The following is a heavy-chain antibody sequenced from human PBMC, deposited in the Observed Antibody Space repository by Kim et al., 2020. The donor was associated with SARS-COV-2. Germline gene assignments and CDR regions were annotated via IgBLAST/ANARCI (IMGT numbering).Heavy chain of an antibody. CDR2: IGTSGNNI. CDR3: ARETINCGGDCYDY. Sequence: GGSLRLSCAASGFTFSNYEFNWVRQAPGKGLEWISYIGTSGNNIYYAHSVKGRFTVSRDSAKNSLYLQMDSLIDEDSAVYYCARETINCGGDCYDYWGQG. J-gene: IGHJ4*02. D-gene: IGHD2-21*01. V-gene: IGHV3-48*03. CDR1: GFTFSNYE.